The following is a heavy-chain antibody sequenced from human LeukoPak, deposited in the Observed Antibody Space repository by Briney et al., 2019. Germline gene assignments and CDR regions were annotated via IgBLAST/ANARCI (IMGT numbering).Heavy chain of an antibody. J-gene: IGHJ5*02. D-gene: IGHD6-13*01. V-gene: IGHV4-39*01. Sequence: SETLSLTCTVSGGSISSSSYYWGWIRQPPGKGLEWIGSIYYSGSTYYNPSLKSRVTISVDTSKNQFSLKLSSVTAADPAVYYCARHVRVVKGSSWYLGWFDPWGQGTLVTVSS. CDR1: GGSISSSSYY. CDR3: ARHVRVVKGSSWYLGWFDP. CDR2: IYYSGST.